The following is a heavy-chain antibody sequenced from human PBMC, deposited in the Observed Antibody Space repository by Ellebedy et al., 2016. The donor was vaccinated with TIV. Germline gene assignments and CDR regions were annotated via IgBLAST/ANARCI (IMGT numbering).Heavy chain of an antibody. CDR2: LHYSGTT. J-gene: IGHJ4*02. CDR1: GGLVGSDTYH. Sequence: MPSETLSLTCTVSGGLVGSDTYHWGWVRQSPGKGLECIGTLHYSGTTFYPPSIKSRVTMSVDTTKNQFSLKLTSVTAADTAIYYCAHSPRRQWFPFDSWGQGLLVTVSS. CDR3: AHSPRRQWFPFDS. D-gene: IGHD3-22*01. V-gene: IGHV4-39*01.